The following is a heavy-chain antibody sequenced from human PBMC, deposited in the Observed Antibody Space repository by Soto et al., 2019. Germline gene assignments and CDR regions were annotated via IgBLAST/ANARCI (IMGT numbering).Heavy chain of an antibody. V-gene: IGHV1-18*01. Sequence: QVQLVQSGVEVKTPGASVKVSCKASGYTFTNYGITWVRQAPGQGLEWMGWISAYNGDTNYAQKLQGRVTMTTDTSTSTAYMELRSLRSDDTAVYYCARICSGGSCYFGWFDPWGQGTLVTVSS. D-gene: IGHD2-15*01. J-gene: IGHJ5*02. CDR3: ARICSGGSCYFGWFDP. CDR1: GYTFTNYG. CDR2: ISAYNGDT.